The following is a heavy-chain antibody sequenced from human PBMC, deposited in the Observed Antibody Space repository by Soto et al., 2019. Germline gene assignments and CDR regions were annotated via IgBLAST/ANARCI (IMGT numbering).Heavy chain of an antibody. D-gene: IGHD1-26*01. Sequence: ASVKVSCKASGGTFSSYAISWVRQAPGQGLEWMGGIIPIFGTANYAQKFQGRVTITADESTSTAYMERSSLRSEDTAVYYCARDQDSGSSSGPSPRRDAFDIWGQGTMVTVSS. CDR2: IIPIFGTA. J-gene: IGHJ3*02. CDR1: GGTFSSYA. V-gene: IGHV1-69*13. CDR3: ARDQDSGSSSGPSPRRDAFDI.